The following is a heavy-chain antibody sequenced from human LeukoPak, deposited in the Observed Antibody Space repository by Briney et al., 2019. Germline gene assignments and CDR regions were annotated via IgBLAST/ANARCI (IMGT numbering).Heavy chain of an antibody. J-gene: IGHJ6*02. CDR3: ARDKRRFYGMDV. Sequence: SETLSLTCTVSGGSISSYYWSWIRQPPGKGLEWIGYIYYSGSTNYNPSLKSRVTISVDTSKNQFSLKLSSVTAADTAVYYCARDKRRFYGMDVWAKGPRSPSP. V-gene: IGHV4-59*01. CDR2: IYYSGST. CDR1: GGSISSYY.